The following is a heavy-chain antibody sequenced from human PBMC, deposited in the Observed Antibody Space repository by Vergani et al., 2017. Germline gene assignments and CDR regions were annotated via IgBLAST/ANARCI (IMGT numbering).Heavy chain of an antibody. CDR3: ARDRGHYYGSGSYYREFYYYYMDV. Sequence: QVQLQESGPGLVKPSQTLSLTCTVSGGSISSGSYYWSWIRQPAGKGLEWIGRIYTSGSTNYNPSLKSRVTISVDTSKNQFSLKLSSVTAADTAVYYCARDRGHYYGSGSYYREFYYYYMDVWGKGTTVTVSS. CDR1: GGSISSGSYY. J-gene: IGHJ6*03. V-gene: IGHV4-61*02. D-gene: IGHD3-10*01. CDR2: IYTSGST.